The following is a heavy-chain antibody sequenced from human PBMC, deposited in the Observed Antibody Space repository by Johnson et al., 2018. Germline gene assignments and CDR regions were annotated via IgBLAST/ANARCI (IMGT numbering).Heavy chain of an antibody. CDR3: ARDFAAALRYYYYMDV. CDR1: GFTFRRYA. CDR2: ISWNSGSI. V-gene: IGHV3-9*01. J-gene: IGHJ6*03. Sequence: VQLVQSGGGVVQPGRSLRLSCAASGFTFRRYAMHWVRQAPGKGLEWVSGISWNSGSIGYADSVKGRFTISRDNAKNSLYLQMNSLRAEDPALYYCARDFAAALRYYYYMDVGGKGTTFTVSS. D-gene: IGHD6-13*01.